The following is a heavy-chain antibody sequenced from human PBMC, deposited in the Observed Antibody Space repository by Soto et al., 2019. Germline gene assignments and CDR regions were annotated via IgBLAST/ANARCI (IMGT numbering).Heavy chain of an antibody. CDR1: GFTFSNAW. V-gene: IGHV3-15*01. D-gene: IGHD6-19*01. J-gene: IGHJ6*03. Sequence: GGSLRLSCAASGFTFSNAWMSWVRQAPGKGLEWVGRIKSKTDGGTTDYAAPVKGRFTISIDDSKNTLYLQMNSLKTEDTAVYYCTTGSPTDSGWYGGYYYYYMDVWGKGTTVTVSS. CDR2: IKSKTDGGTT. CDR3: TTGSPTDSGWYGGYYYYYMDV.